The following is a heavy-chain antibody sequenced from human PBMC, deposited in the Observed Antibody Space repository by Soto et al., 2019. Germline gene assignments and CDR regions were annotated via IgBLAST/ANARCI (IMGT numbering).Heavy chain of an antibody. D-gene: IGHD2-21*01. CDR3: TKDHGGAKASDY. CDR2: SSPYNGDT. J-gene: IGHJ4*02. V-gene: IGHV1-18*01. CDR1: GYPFSTSA. Sequence: QVQLVQSGAEVKRPGASVKVSCKTSGYPFSTSAITWVRQAPGRGLEWMGWSSPYNGDTNYARKLQGRVTMTTDTSTSTAYMELRSLTSDDTAIYYCTKDHGGAKASDYWGQGTLVTVS.